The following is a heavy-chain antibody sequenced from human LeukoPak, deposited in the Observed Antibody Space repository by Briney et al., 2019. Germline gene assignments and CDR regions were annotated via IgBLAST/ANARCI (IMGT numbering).Heavy chain of an antibody. Sequence: GGSLRLSCAASGFTFSSYSMNWVRQAPGKGLEWVSSISSSSSSYIYYADSVKGRFTISRDNAKNSLYLQMNSMRAEDTAVYYCARDEEEGCSSTRCPYGMDVWGQGTTVTVSS. D-gene: IGHD2-2*01. CDR3: ARDEEEGCSSTRCPYGMDV. CDR1: GFTFSSYS. J-gene: IGHJ6*02. CDR2: ISSSSSSYI. V-gene: IGHV3-21*01.